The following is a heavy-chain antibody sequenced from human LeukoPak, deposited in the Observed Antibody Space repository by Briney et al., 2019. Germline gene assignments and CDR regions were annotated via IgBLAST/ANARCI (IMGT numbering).Heavy chain of an antibody. Sequence: GGSLRLSCAASGFTFSSYAMHWVRQAPGKGLEWVAVISYDGSNKYYADSVKGRFTISRDNSKNTLYLQMNSLRAEDTAVYYCARDLRFLEWLLLWMLDYWGQGTLVTVSS. J-gene: IGHJ4*02. CDR2: ISYDGSNK. D-gene: IGHD3-3*01. CDR3: ARDLRFLEWLLLWMLDY. V-gene: IGHV3-30-3*01. CDR1: GFTFSSYA.